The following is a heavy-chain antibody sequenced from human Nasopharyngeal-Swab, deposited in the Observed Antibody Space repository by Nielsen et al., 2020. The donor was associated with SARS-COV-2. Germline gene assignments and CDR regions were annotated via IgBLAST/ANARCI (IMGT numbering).Heavy chain of an antibody. V-gene: IGHV4-34*01. CDR1: GGSFSGYY. D-gene: IGHD5-12*01. CDR3: ARGSGYDFVWVHRDAFDI. CDR2: IYHSGST. Sequence: SETLSLTCAVYGGSFSGYYWSWIRQPPGKGLEWIGYIYHSGSTYYNPSLKSRVTISVDRSENQFSLKLSSMTAADTAVYYCARGSGYDFVWVHRDAFDIWGQGTMVTVSS. J-gene: IGHJ3*02.